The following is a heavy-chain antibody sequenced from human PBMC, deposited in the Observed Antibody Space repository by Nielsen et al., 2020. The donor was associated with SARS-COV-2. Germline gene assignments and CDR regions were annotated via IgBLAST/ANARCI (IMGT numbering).Heavy chain of an antibody. V-gene: IGHV3-23*01. D-gene: IGHD6-13*01. CDR1: GFNFNNYA. J-gene: IGHJ5*02. CDR3: ARNEAAPGMETNWYDH. Sequence: GESLKISCAASGFNFNNYAMTWVRQAPGKGLEWVSTFGVPRPNTYYADSVKGRFTISRDKSKNTLYLQMDSLRADDTAVYYCARNEAAPGMETNWYDHWGQGTPVTVSS. CDR2: FGVPRPNT.